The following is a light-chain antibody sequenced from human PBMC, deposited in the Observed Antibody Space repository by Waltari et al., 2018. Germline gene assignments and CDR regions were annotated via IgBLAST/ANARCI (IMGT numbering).Light chain of an antibody. J-gene: IGKJ1*01. CDR2: SAS. V-gene: IGKV1-27*01. Sequence: IQMTQSPSSLSASVGDRVTITCRASQAISNDLAWYQQKPGKVPKLLIYSASTLQSGVPSRFSGSRSGTDFTLTINSLQPEDVATYYCQKYNSAPRTFGQGTKVEIK. CDR1: QAISND. CDR3: QKYNSAPRT.